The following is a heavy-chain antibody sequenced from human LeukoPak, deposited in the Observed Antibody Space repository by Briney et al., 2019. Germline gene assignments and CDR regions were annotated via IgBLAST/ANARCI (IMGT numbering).Heavy chain of an antibody. CDR2: IYHSGST. V-gene: IGHV4-30-2*01. CDR3: ARKATTGPTKAAFDI. CDR1: GGSISSGGYS. J-gene: IGHJ3*02. D-gene: IGHD4-17*01. Sequence: SETLSLTCAVSGGSISSGGYSWSWIRQPPGKGLEWIGYIYHSGSTYYNPSLKSRVTISVDTSKNQFSLKLSSVTAADTAVYYCARKATTGPTKAAFDIWGQGTMVTVSS.